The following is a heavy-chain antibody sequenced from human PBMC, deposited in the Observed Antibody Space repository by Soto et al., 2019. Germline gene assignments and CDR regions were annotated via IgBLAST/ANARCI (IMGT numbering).Heavy chain of an antibody. D-gene: IGHD3-3*01. V-gene: IGHV3-23*01. CDR2: ISGSGGST. CDR3: AKDRDGYYDFWSGSYYYYGMDV. CDR1: GFTFSSYA. Sequence: GGSLRLSCAASGFTFSSYAMSWVRQAPGKGLEWVSAISGSGGSTYYADSVKGRFTISRDNSKNTLYLQMNSLRAEDTAVYYCAKDRDGYYDFWSGSYYYYGMDVWGQGTTVTVSS. J-gene: IGHJ6*02.